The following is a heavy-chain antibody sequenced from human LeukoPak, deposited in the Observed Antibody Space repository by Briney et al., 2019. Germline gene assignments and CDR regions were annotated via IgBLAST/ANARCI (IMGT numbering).Heavy chain of an antibody. J-gene: IGHJ4*02. D-gene: IGHD5-12*01. Sequence: GGSLRLSCAASGFTFSSYSMNWVRQAPGKGLEWVSSISSSSSYIYYADSVKGRFTISRDNAKNSLYLQMNSLRAKDTAVYYCARGGGGYGDYWGQGTLVTVSS. CDR1: GFTFSSYS. V-gene: IGHV3-21*01. CDR3: ARGGGGYGDY. CDR2: ISSSSSYI.